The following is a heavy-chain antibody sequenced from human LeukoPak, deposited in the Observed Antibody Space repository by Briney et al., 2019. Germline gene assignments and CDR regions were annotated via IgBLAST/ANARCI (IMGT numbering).Heavy chain of an antibody. CDR3: AIQFCSSTSCYPEPYDY. Sequence: SVKVSCKASGGTFSSYAISWVRQAPGQGLEWMGGIIPIFGTANYAQKFQGRVTITTDESTSTAYMELSSLRSEDTAVYYCAIQFCSSTSCYPEPYDYWGQGTLVTVSS. V-gene: IGHV1-69*05. CDR1: GGTFSSYA. D-gene: IGHD2-2*01. J-gene: IGHJ4*02. CDR2: IIPIFGTA.